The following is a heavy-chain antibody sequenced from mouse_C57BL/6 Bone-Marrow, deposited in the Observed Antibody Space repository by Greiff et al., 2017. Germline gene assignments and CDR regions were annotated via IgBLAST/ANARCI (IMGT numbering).Heavy chain of an antibody. V-gene: IGHV1-39*01. J-gene: IGHJ1*03. CDR1: GYSFTDYN. D-gene: IGHD1-1*01. CDR3: AFYYGSLGYFDV. Sequence: VQLQPSGPELVKPGASVKISCKASGYSFTDYNMNWVKQSNGKSLEWIGVINPNYGTTSYNQKFKGKATLTVDQSSSTAYMQLNSLTSEDSAVYYCAFYYGSLGYFDVWGTGTTVTVSS. CDR2: INPNYGTT.